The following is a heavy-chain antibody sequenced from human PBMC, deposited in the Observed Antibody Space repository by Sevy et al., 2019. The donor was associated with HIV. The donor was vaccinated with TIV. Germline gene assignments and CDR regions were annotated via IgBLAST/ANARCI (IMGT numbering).Heavy chain of an antibody. CDR1: GFSVSSNY. J-gene: IGHJ6*02. V-gene: IGHV3-53*01. D-gene: IGHD2-15*01. CDR3: AREDIVLGENNYYGIDV. CDR2: IHSGGKI. Sequence: GGSLRLSCAASGFSVSSNYMSWVRQAPGKGPEWVSVIHSGGKISYADSVQGRFTISRDNSKNTLYLQMNSRRAEDTAVYYCAREDIVLGENNYYGIDVWGQGTTVTVSS.